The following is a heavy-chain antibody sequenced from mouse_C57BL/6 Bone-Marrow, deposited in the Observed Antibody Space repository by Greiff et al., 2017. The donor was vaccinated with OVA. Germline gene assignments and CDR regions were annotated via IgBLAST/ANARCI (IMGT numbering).Heavy chain of an antibody. V-gene: IGHV1-81*01. D-gene: IGHD3-2*02. CDR2: IYPRSGNT. CDR1: GYTFTSYG. J-gene: IGHJ3*01. Sequence: VKLQESGAELARPGASVKLSCKASGYTFTSYGISWVKQRTGQGLEWIGEIYPRSGNTYYNEKFKGKATLTADKSSSTAYMELRSLTSEDSAVYFCAIDSSGYVTYWGQGTLVTVSA. CDR3: AIDSSGYVTY.